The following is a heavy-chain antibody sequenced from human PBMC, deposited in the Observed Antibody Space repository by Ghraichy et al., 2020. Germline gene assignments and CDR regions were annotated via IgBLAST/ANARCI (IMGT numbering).Heavy chain of an antibody. CDR1: GGSISSSSYY. V-gene: IGHV4-39*01. J-gene: IGHJ4*02. CDR3: ARTAAGTLGYFDY. CDR2: IYYSGST. Sequence: SETLSLTCTVSGGSISSSSYYWGWIRQPPGKGLEWIGSIYYSGSTYYNPSLKSRVTISVDTSKNQFSLKLSSVTAADTAVYYCARTAAGTLGYFDYWGQGTLVTVSS. D-gene: IGHD6-13*01.